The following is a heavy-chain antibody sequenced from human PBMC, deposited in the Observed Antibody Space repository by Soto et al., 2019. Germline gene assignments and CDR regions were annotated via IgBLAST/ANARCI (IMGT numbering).Heavy chain of an antibody. CDR2: INAGNGNT. D-gene: IGHD4-17*01. J-gene: IGHJ4*02. Sequence: RLAPGQRLEWMGWINAGNGNTKYSQKFQGRVTITRDTSASTAYMELSSLRSEDTAVYYCARVYYGDYHAYWGQGTLVPVS. V-gene: IGHV1-3*01. CDR3: ARVYYGDYHAY.